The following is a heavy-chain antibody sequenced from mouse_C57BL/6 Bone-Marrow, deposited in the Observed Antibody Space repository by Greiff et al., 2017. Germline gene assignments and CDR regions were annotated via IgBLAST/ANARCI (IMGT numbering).Heavy chain of an antibody. CDR2: INPYNGGT. D-gene: IGHD2-4*01. CDR3: ARDDYENAMDY. Sequence: VQLQQSGPVLVKPGASVKMSCKASGYTFTDYYMNWVKQSHGKSLEWIGVINPYNGGTSYNQKFKGKATLTVDKSSSTAYMELNSLTSEDSAVYYCARDDYENAMDYWGQGTSVPVSS. CDR1: GYTFTDYY. J-gene: IGHJ4*01. V-gene: IGHV1-19*01.